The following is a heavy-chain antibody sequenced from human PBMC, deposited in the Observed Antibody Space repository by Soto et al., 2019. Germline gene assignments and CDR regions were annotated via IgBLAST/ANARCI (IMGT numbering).Heavy chain of an antibody. CDR1: GGSVTSDEDY. CDR2: ISNSGST. Sequence: TLSLTCTVSGGSVTSDEDYWSWIRQSPGKGLEWIGYISNSGSTGYNPSLKTRLSMSVDRSKNQFTLRLTSVTAADTAVYFCATESGSTYGYFDYRGQGTQVTVSS. D-gene: IGHD4-17*01. CDR3: ATESGSTYGYFDY. V-gene: IGHV4-30-4*01. J-gene: IGHJ4*02.